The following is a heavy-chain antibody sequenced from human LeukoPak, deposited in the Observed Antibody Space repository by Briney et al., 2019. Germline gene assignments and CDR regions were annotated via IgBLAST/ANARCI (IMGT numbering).Heavy chain of an antibody. Sequence: ASVKVSCKASGYTFTNYAISWVRQAPGQGLEWMGWISVYSDDTKSAQNLHARITLTKDTSTSTAYMELRSLRSDDTAVYYCAREADSSGYFFRPDYWGQGTLVTVSS. D-gene: IGHD3-22*01. CDR2: ISVYSDDT. V-gene: IGHV1-18*01. CDR1: GYTFTNYA. J-gene: IGHJ4*02. CDR3: AREADSSGYFFRPDY.